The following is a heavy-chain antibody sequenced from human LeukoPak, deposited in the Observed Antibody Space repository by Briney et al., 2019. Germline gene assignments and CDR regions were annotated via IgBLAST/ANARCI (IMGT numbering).Heavy chain of an antibody. CDR2: ISSSSSYI. CDR3: ASQAAMVSSPSPDY. V-gene: IGHV3-21*01. D-gene: IGHD5-18*01. Sequence: PGGSLRLSCAASGFTFSSYSMNWVRQAPGKGLEWVSSISSSSSYIYYADSVKGRFTISRDNAKNSLCLQMNSLRAEDTAVYYCASQAAMVSSPSPDYWGQGTLVTVSS. J-gene: IGHJ4*02. CDR1: GFTFSSYS.